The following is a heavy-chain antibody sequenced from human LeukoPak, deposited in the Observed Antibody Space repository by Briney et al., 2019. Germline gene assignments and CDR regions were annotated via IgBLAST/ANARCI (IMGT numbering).Heavy chain of an antibody. CDR3: ARTGSSGFG. J-gene: IGHJ4*02. CDR2: IYYSGST. V-gene: IGHV4-38-2*02. Sequence: PSETLSLTCTVSGYSISSGYYWGWIRQPPGKGLEWIGSIYYSGSTYYNPSLKSRVTISVDTSKNQFSLKLSSVTAADTAVYYCARTGSSGFGWGQGTLVTVSS. D-gene: IGHD3-22*01. CDR1: GYSISSGYY.